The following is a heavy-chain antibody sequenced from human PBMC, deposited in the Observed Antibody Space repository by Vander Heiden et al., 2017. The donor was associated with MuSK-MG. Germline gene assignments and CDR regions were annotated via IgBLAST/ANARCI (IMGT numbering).Heavy chain of an antibody. Sequence: EVQLVESGGGLVQPGRSLRLSCVASGLTFGDYTMYWVREGPGKGLEWVSGISWNGGSIGYADSVKGRFTISRDNAKNSLYLQMNSLRAEDTALYYCAKDSSSSSYYYYYGMDVWGQGTTGTVSS. CDR3: AKDSSSSSYYYYYGMDV. CDR1: GLTFGDYT. CDR2: ISWNGGSI. J-gene: IGHJ6*02. V-gene: IGHV3-9*01. D-gene: IGHD6-6*01.